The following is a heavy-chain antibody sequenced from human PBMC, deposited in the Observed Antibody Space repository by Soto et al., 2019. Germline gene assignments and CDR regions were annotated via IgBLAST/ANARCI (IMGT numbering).Heavy chain of an antibody. V-gene: IGHV3-23*01. Sequence: GGSLRLSCATSGFTFSNYAMNWVRQAPGKGLEWVSVISSSGGSTYYADSVKGRFTISRDNSKNTVYLQVNSLRAEDTALYYCAKGRGFSAIGPSLRDGLDVWGQGTTVTVSS. J-gene: IGHJ6*02. CDR2: ISSSGGST. CDR3: AKGRGFSAIGPSLRDGLDV. D-gene: IGHD3-10*01. CDR1: GFTFSNYA.